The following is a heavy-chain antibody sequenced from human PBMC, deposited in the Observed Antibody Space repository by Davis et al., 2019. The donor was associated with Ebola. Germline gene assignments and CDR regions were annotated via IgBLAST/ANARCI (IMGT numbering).Heavy chain of an antibody. V-gene: IGHV3-64D*08. D-gene: IGHD2-8*02. CDR3: AKDAVVYDAVLYGMDV. CDR2: ISSNGGST. CDR1: GFTFSSYA. Sequence: GESLKISCSASGFTFSSYAMHWVRQAPGKGLEYVSAISSNGGSTYYADSVKGRFTISRDNSKNTLYLQMSSLRAEDTAVYYCAKDAVVYDAVLYGMDVWGQGTTVTVSS. J-gene: IGHJ6*02.